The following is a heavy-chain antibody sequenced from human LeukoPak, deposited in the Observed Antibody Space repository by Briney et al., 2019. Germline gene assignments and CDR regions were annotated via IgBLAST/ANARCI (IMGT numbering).Heavy chain of an antibody. D-gene: IGHD4-17*01. CDR2: ISSSGST. V-gene: IGHV4-59*01. CDR1: GGSISSYY. J-gene: IGHJ5*02. Sequence: SETLSLTCTVSGGSISSYYWSWIRQPAGKGLEWMGYISSSGSTQYDPSLESRLTISLDTSKNQVSLKLRSVTAADTAIYFCARGHYDLAPWGQGILVTVSS. CDR3: ARGHYDLAP.